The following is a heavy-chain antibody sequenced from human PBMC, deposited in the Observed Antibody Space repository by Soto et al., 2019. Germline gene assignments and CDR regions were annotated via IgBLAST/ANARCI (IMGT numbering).Heavy chain of an antibody. V-gene: IGHV3-23*01. CDR2: ISGSGGST. J-gene: IGHJ4*02. CDR3: AKDMLAYSRVEQVTAIPSPDY. D-gene: IGHD2-21*02. CDR1: GFTFSSYA. Sequence: GGSLRLSCAASGFTFSSYAMSWVRQAPGKGLEWVSAISGSGGSTYYADSVKGRFTISRDNSKNTLYLQMNSLRAEDTAVYYCAKDMLAYSRVEQVTAIPSPDYWGQGTLVTVSS.